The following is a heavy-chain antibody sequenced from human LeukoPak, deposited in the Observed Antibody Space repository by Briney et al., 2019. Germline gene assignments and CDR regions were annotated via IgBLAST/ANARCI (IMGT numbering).Heavy chain of an antibody. J-gene: IGHJ4*02. Sequence: PGGSLRLSCAASGFTFSSYVMHWVRQAPGEGLEWVAIISYDGSNEYYADSVKGRFTISRDNSKNTLYLQMNSLRAEDTAVYYCARVTEEWLVLVDWGQGTLVTVSS. D-gene: IGHD6-19*01. V-gene: IGHV3-30*14. CDR1: GFTFSSYV. CDR2: ISYDGSNE. CDR3: ARVTEEWLVLVD.